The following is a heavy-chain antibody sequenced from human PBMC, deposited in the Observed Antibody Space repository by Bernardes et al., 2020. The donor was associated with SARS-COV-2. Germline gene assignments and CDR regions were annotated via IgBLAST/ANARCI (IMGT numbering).Heavy chain of an antibody. V-gene: IGHV1-2*02. D-gene: IGHD2-21*02. J-gene: IGHJ3*02. CDR2: INPNSGGT. CDR3: ATHPVVVTAIDDAFDI. CDR1: GYTFTGYY. Sequence: ASVKVSCKASGYTFTGYYMHWVRQAPGQGLEWMGWINPNSGGTNYAQKFQGRVTMTRDTSISTAYMELSRLRSDDTAVYYCATHPVVVTAIDDAFDIWGQGTMVTVSS.